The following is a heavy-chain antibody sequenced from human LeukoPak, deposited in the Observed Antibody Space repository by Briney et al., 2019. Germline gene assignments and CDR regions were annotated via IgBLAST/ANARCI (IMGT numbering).Heavy chain of an antibody. Sequence: ASVTVSCKVSGYTLTELSMHWVRQAPGKGLEWMGGFDPEDGETIYAQKFQGRVTMTEDTSTDTAYMELSSLRSEDTAVYYCATYYYGSGSYYKNVNWFDPWGQGTLVTVSS. CDR1: GYTLTELS. D-gene: IGHD3-10*01. CDR2: FDPEDGET. CDR3: ATYYYGSGSYYKNVNWFDP. V-gene: IGHV1-24*01. J-gene: IGHJ5*02.